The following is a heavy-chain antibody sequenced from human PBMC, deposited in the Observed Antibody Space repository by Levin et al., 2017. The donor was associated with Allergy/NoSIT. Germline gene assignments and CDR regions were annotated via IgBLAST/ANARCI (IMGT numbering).Heavy chain of an antibody. CDR1: GGSISSGDYY. D-gene: IGHD3-10*01. Sequence: SQTLSLTCTVSGGSISSGDYYWSWIRQPPGKGLEWIGYIYYSGSTYYNPSLKSRVTISVDTSKNQFSLKLSSVTAADTAVYYCARGLRITMVRGVISNFDYWGQGTLVTVSS. J-gene: IGHJ4*02. CDR3: ARGLRITMVRGVISNFDY. V-gene: IGHV4-30-4*01. CDR2: IYYSGST.